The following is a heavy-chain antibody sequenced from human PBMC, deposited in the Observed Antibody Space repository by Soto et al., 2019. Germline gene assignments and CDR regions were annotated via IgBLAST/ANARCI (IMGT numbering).Heavy chain of an antibody. J-gene: IGHJ5*02. Sequence: SETLSLTCTVSGGSISNYYWSWIRQPPGRGLEWIGHIFYSGSTNYNPALKSRVTISVDTSKSQFSPKLSSVTAADTAVYYCAKDSGYNYGYFRWFDPWGQGTLVT. CDR3: AKDSGYNYGYFRWFDP. D-gene: IGHD5-18*01. CDR1: GGSISNYY. V-gene: IGHV4-59*01. CDR2: IFYSGST.